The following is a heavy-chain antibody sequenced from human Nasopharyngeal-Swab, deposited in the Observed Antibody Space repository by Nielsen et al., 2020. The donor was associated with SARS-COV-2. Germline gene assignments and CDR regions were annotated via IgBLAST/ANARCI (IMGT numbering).Heavy chain of an antibody. J-gene: IGHJ6*02. CDR1: GFSFSSHW. V-gene: IGHV3-7*04. CDR2: LNQDGSET. Sequence: GESLKISCAASGFSFSSHWMTWVRQAPGKGLEWVASLNQDGSETYYVDSVKGRLTISRDNGKNSVYLQMNRLRVEETAVYYCARGHSAMDVWGQGITVTVSS. CDR3: ARGHSAMDV.